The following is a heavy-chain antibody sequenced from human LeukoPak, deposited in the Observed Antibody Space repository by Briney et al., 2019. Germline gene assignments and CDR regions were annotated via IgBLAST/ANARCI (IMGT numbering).Heavy chain of an antibody. V-gene: IGHV4-30-2*01. CDR1: GGSISSGGYY. D-gene: IGHD5-18*01. CDR2: IYHSGST. CDR3: ASQRIKDTAALDY. J-gene: IGHJ4*02. Sequence: SETLSLTCTVSGGSISSGGYYWSWIRQPPGKGLEWIGYIYHSGSTYYNPSLKSRVTISVDRSKNQFSLKLSSVTAADTAVYYCASQRIKDTAALDYWGQGTLVTVSS.